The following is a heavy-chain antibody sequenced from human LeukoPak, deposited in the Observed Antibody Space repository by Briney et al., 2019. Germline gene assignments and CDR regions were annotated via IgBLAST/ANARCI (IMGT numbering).Heavy chain of an antibody. J-gene: IGHJ6*04. CDR1: GGSVSSGSYY. D-gene: IGHD2-2*02. CDR3: ARRLLGYCSSTSCYMYYGMDV. CDR2: IYYSGST. Sequence: PSETLSLTCTVSGGSVSSGSYYWSWIRQPPGKGLEWIGYIYYSGSTNYNPSLKSRVTISVDTSKNQFSLKLSSVTAADTAVYYCARRLLGYCSSTSCYMYYGMDVWGKGTTVTVSS. V-gene: IGHV4-61*01.